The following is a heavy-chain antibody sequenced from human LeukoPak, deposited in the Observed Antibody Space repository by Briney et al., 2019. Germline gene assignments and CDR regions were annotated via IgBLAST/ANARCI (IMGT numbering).Heavy chain of an antibody. CDR3: AKEYCSGGSCYSGLDY. CDR2: ISWKSGSI. V-gene: IGHV3-9*01. D-gene: IGHD2-15*01. CDR1: GFTFDDYA. J-gene: IGHJ4*02. Sequence: PGRSLRLSCAASGFTFDDYAMHWVRQAPGKGLEWVSGISWKSGSIVYADSVKGRFTISRDNAKNSLYLQMNSLRAEDTALYYCAKEYCSGGSCYSGLDYWGQGTLVTVSS.